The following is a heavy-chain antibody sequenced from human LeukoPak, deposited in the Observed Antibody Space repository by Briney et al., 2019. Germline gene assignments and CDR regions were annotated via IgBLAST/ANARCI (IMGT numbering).Heavy chain of an antibody. V-gene: IGHV4-61*01. Sequence: SETLSLTCTVSVGSVSSGSYYWSWIRQPPGKGLQWIGYIYYSGSTNYNPSLKSRVTISVDTSKNQFSLKLSSVTAADTAVYYCARAVVVVAATFWFDPWGQGTLVTVSS. J-gene: IGHJ5*02. D-gene: IGHD2-15*01. CDR1: VGSVSSGSYY. CDR2: IYYSGST. CDR3: ARAVVVVAATFWFDP.